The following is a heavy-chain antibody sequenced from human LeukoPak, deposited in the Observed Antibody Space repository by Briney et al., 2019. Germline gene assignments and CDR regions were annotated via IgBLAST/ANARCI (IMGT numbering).Heavy chain of an antibody. V-gene: IGHV1-2*02. D-gene: IGHD3-9*01. CDR2: IVPNSGGT. CDR1: GYTFSVYY. J-gene: IGHJ3*02. Sequence: ASVKVSCKASGYTFSVYYIHWMRQAPEQGLEWMGWIVPNSGGTNYAQKFQGRVTMTRDTSISTAYMELSSLRSDDTAVYFCAGGILMTGNYGAFDIWGQGTTVTVSS. CDR3: AGGILMTGNYGAFDI.